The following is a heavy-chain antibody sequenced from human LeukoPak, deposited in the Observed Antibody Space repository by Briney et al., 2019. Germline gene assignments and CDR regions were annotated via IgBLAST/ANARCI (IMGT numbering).Heavy chain of an antibody. Sequence: SETLSLTCAVYGGSFSGYYWSWIRQPPGKGLEWIGEINHSGSTNYNPSLKSRVNISVDTSKNQFSLKLSSVTAADTAVYYCATGQSPPHAELVPDTAMVSGSYFDYWGQGTLVTVSS. D-gene: IGHD5-18*01. CDR1: GGSFSGYY. J-gene: IGHJ4*02. CDR3: ATGQSPPHAELVPDTAMVSGSYFDY. CDR2: INHSGST. V-gene: IGHV4-34*01.